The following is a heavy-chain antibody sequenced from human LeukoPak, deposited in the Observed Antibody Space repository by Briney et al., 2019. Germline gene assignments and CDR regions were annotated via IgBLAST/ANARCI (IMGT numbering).Heavy chain of an antibody. V-gene: IGHV1-8*01. Sequence: GASVKVSCKASGYTFTSYDINWVRRATGQGLEWMGWMNPNSGNTGYAQKFQGRVTMTRNTSISTAYMELSSLRSEDTAVYYCARMYYYDSSGYQADYWGQGTLVTVSS. D-gene: IGHD3-22*01. CDR2: MNPNSGNT. J-gene: IGHJ4*02. CDR3: ARMYYYDSSGYQADY. CDR1: GYTFTSYD.